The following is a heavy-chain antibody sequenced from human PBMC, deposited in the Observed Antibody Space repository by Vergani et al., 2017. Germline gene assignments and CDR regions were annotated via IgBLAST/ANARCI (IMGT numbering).Heavy chain of an antibody. CDR3: AKAGSVTSGSLQYNFYMDV. J-gene: IGHJ6*03. CDR2: ISNDGSKK. D-gene: IGHD3-10*01. Sequence: QVQLAESGGGRVQPGRSLRLSCAASGFSFSSHAIHWVRQAPGKGLEWVAVISNDGSKKYYAESVKGRFTISRDNSKNKLDLQMNSLRTQDTAVYYCAKAGSVTSGSLQYNFYMDVWGKGTTVTVS. CDR1: GFSFSSHA. V-gene: IGHV3-30*18.